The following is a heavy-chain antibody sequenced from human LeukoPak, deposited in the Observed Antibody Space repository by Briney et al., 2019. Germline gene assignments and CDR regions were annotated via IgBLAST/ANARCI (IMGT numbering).Heavy chain of an antibody. V-gene: IGHV3-9*01. CDR2: ISWNSGSI. Sequence: GRSLRLSCAASGFTFDDYAMHWVRQAPGKGLEWVSGISWNSGSIGYADSVKGRFTISRDNAKNSLYLQMNSLRAEDTALYYCARGGIDILTGYPNYFDYWGQGTLVTVSS. J-gene: IGHJ4*02. CDR1: GFTFDDYA. CDR3: ARGGIDILTGYPNYFDY. D-gene: IGHD3-9*01.